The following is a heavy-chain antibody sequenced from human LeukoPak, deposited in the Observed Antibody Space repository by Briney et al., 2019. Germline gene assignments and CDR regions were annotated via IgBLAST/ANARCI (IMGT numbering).Heavy chain of an antibody. V-gene: IGHV1-69*13. CDR3: ARPAYCSSTSCYNAFDI. CDR2: IIPIFGTA. Sequence: AASVKVSCKASGGTFSSYAISWVRQAPGQGLEWMGGIIPIFGTANYAQKFQDRVTITADESTSTAYMELSSLRSEDTAVYYCARPAYCSSTSCYNAFDIWGQGTMVTVSS. J-gene: IGHJ3*02. CDR1: GGTFSSYA. D-gene: IGHD2-2*02.